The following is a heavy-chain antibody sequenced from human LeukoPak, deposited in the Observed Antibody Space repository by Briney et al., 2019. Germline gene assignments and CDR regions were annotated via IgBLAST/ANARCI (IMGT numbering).Heavy chain of an antibody. D-gene: IGHD6-13*01. J-gene: IGHJ2*01. Sequence: GGSLRLSCAASGFTFSSYSMNWVRQAPGKGLEWVSSISGSRSYIYYADSVKGRFTISRDNAKNSLYLQMSSLRAEDTAVYYCARAPTIVGHTSRELGHWYFDLWGRGTLVTVSS. CDR1: GFTFSSYS. CDR2: ISGSRSYI. V-gene: IGHV3-21*01. CDR3: ARAPTIVGHTSRELGHWYFDL.